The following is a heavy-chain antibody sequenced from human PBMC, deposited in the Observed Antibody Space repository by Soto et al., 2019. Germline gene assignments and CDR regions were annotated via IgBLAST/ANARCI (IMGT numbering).Heavy chain of an antibody. CDR1: GGTFSSYA. J-gene: IGHJ6*02. V-gene: IGHV1-69*13. CDR3: ARGNSSPRGYYYGMDV. Sequence: SVKVSCKASGGTFSSYAISWVRQAPGQGLEWMGGIIPIFGTANYAQKFQGRVTITADESTSTAYMELSSLRSEGTAVYYCARGNSSPRGYYYGMDVWGQGTTVTVSS. CDR2: IIPIFGTA. D-gene: IGHD6-13*01.